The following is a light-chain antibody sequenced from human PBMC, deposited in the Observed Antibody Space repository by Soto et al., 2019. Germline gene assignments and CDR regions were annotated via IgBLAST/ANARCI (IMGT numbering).Light chain of an antibody. CDR3: SSYTSSSTPV. J-gene: IGLJ2*01. CDR1: SSDVGGYNY. CDR2: DVS. Sequence: QSVLTQPASVSGSPGQSITISCTGTSSDVGGYNYVSWYQQHPGKAPKLMIYDVSNRPSGVSNRFSGSKSDNTASLTISGLQAEYEADYYCSSYTSSSTPVFGGGTKLPS. V-gene: IGLV2-14*01.